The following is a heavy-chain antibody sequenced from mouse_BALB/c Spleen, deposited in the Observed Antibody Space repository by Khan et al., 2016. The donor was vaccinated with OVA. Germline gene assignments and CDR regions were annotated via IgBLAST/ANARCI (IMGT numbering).Heavy chain of an antibody. CDR2: INPRSDYT. D-gene: IGHD2-14*01. CDR3: ARRTTEYALDY. Sequence: QVRLQQSGAELARPGASVKMSCKASGYTFTSHTMHWVKQRPGQGLEWIGYINPRSDYTQYNQKFYDKATLTADISSSTAYMQLSSLTSEDSAVYYCARRTTEYALDYWGQGTSVTVSS. J-gene: IGHJ4*01. CDR1: GYTFTSHT. V-gene: IGHV1-4*01.